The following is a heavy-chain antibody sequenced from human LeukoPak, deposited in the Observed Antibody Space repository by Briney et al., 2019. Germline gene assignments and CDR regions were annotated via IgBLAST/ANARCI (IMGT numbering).Heavy chain of an antibody. J-gene: IGHJ3*02. D-gene: IGHD6-13*01. V-gene: IGHV3-21*01. CDR1: GFTFSSYS. CDR2: ISSSSSYI. Sequence: KPGGSLRLSCAASGFTFSSYSMNWVRQAPGKGLEWVSSISSSSSYIYYADSVKGRFTISRDNAKNSLYLQMNSLRAEDTAVYYCARDHKSSNWPDAFDIWGQGTMVTVSS. CDR3: ARDHKSSNWPDAFDI.